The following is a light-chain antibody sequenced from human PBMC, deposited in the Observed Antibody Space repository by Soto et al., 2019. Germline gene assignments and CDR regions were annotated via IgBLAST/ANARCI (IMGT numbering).Light chain of an antibody. Sequence: QSVLTQPPSTSGTPGQRVTISCSGASSNIGSNTVNWYQHLPGTAPKLLIYYNNQRPSGVPDRFSGSRSGTSASLAITGLQSGDDAYYYCAAWDDRLNGVVFGGGTKLTVL. CDR3: AAWDDRLNGVV. CDR2: YNN. V-gene: IGLV1-44*01. J-gene: IGLJ2*01. CDR1: SSNIGSNT.